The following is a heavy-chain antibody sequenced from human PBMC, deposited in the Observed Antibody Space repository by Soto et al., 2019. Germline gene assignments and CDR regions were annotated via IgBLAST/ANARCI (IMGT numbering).Heavy chain of an antibody. Sequence: EVQLVESGEGLAQPGGSLRLSCAASGFTFSSYNIHWIRQPPGKGLEFVSAISGSGDRTYYADSVKGRFTITRDNSKNTVWLQMGSLRAEDMAVYYCARARCSSGQCYDFDYWGRGALVSVSS. J-gene: IGHJ4*02. CDR2: ISGSGDRT. CDR3: ARARCSSGQCYDFDY. CDR1: GFTFSSYN. V-gene: IGHV3-64*02. D-gene: IGHD2-15*01.